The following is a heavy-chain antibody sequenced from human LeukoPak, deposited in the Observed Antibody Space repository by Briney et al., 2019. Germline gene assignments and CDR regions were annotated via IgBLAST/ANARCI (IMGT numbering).Heavy chain of an antibody. CDR3: ARHGSSWSYFDY. CDR1: GGSISSYY. D-gene: IGHD6-13*01. J-gene: IGHJ4*02. V-gene: IGHV4-59*08. CDR2: IYYSGST. Sequence: PSETLSLTCTVSGGSISSYYWSWIRQPPGKGLEWIGYIYYSGSTNYNPSLRSRVTISVDTSKNQFSLKLSSVTAADTAVYYCARHGSSWSYFDYWGQGTPVTVSS.